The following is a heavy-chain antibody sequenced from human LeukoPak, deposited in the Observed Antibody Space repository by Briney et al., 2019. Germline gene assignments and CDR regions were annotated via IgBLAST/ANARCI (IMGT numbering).Heavy chain of an antibody. Sequence: SETLSLTCTVSGASISSYYWSWIRQPAGKALEWIGRIYVTGSTTYNPLESRVTMSLDTSKNHFSLKLRSVTAADTAVYYCAREIFSGTYGDGKYFDLWGRGNLVTVSS. CDR3: AREIFSGTYGDGKYFDL. J-gene: IGHJ2*01. CDR1: GASISSYY. D-gene: IGHD1-26*01. CDR2: IYVTGST. V-gene: IGHV4-4*07.